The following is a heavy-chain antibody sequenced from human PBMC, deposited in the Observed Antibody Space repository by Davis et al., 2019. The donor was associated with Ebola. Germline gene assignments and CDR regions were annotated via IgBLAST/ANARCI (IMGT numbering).Heavy chain of an antibody. J-gene: IGHJ4*02. Sequence: HTGGSLRLSCATSGFTFSSYWMHWVRHAPGKGLVWVSYINSEGRKTSYADSVKGRFTISRDNSKNTVYLEMNSLRAEDTAVYYCAKAITGDTYSAFDYWGQGTLVTVSA. D-gene: IGHD1-14*01. CDR1: GFTFSSYW. CDR3: AKAITGDTYSAFDY. CDR2: INSEGRKT. V-gene: IGHV3-74*01.